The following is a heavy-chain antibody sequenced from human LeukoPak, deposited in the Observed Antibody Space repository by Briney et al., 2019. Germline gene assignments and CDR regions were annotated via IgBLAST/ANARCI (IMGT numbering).Heavy chain of an antibody. Sequence: GGSLTLSCAASGFTFSSYAMSWVRQAPGKGLEWVSAISGSGGSTYYADSVKGRFTISRDNSKNSLYLQMISLRAEDTAVYYCAKDRCSYGCDYWGQGTLVTVSS. J-gene: IGHJ4*02. D-gene: IGHD5-18*01. CDR1: GFTFSSYA. CDR2: ISGSGGST. CDR3: AKDRCSYGCDY. V-gene: IGHV3-23*01.